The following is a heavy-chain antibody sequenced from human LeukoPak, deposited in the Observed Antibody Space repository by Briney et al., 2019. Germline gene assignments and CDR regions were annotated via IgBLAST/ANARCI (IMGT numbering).Heavy chain of an antibody. CDR3: AKDGVVGELLRGWPYYYYYMDV. CDR2: ISGSGGST. CDR1: GFTFSSYA. J-gene: IGHJ6*03. V-gene: IGHV3-23*01. Sequence: PGGSLRLSCAASGFTFSSYAMSWVRQAPGKGLEWVSAISGSGGSTYYADSVKGRFTISRDNSKNTLYLQMNSLRAEDTAVYYCAKDGVVGELLRGWPYYYYYMDVWGKGTTVTISS. D-gene: IGHD3-10*01.